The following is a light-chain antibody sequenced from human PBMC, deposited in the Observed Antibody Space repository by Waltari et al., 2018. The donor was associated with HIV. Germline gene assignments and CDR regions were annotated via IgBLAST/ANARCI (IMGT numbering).Light chain of an antibody. Sequence: QSALTQSASVHGSPGQSLPIFCTGTGRDIGGYYYASCYPQPHSKAAKLLHFYVTYRPSGISYRFSGSKSGNTASLTISGLQAEDEADYYCSSYTISSTVVFGGGTKLTVL. CDR2: YVT. V-gene: IGLV2-14*03. CDR1: GRDIGGYYY. CDR3: SSYTISSTVV. J-gene: IGLJ2*01.